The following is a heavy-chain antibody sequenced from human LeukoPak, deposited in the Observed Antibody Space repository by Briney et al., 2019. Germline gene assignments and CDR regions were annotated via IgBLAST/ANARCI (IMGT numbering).Heavy chain of an antibody. CDR3: ARDLLYGGNSRPVLAWDY. CDR1: GFTFRDYY. V-gene: IGHV3-11*05. Sequence: GGSLRLSCVPAGFTFRDYYMSWIRRAPGKGLEWVSYISSSSSYIDYADSVKGRFTISRDNAKNSLHLQMKSLRAEDTAVYYCARDLLYGGNSRPVLAWDYWVEGTLVTVSS. J-gene: IGHJ4*02. D-gene: IGHD4-23*01. CDR2: ISSSSSYI.